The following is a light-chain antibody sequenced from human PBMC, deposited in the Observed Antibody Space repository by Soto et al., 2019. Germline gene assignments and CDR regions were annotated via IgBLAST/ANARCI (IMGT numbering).Light chain of an antibody. V-gene: IGKV2-28*01. Sequence: EIVLTQSPLSLPVTPGEPASISCRSSQSLLHSNGYNYVDWYLQKPGQSPQLLIYLVSNRASGVPDRFSGSGSGTDFTLTISSLQAADVAVYYCQQYYSTPWTFGQGTKV. CDR1: QSLLHSNGYNY. CDR2: LVS. CDR3: QQYYSTPWT. J-gene: IGKJ1*01.